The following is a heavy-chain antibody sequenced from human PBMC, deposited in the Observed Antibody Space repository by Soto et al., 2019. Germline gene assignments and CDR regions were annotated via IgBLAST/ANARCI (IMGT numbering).Heavy chain of an antibody. CDR2: ISYDGSNK. CDR1: GFTFSSYG. Sequence: QVQLVESGGGVVQPGRSLRLSCAASGFTFSSYGMHWVRQAPGKGLEWVAVISYDGSNKYYADSVKGRFTISRDNSKNTLYLQMNSLRAEDTAVYYCAKGESLIYYYYGMDVWGQGTTVTVSS. J-gene: IGHJ6*02. V-gene: IGHV3-30*18. CDR3: AKGESLIYYYYGMDV. D-gene: IGHD1-26*01.